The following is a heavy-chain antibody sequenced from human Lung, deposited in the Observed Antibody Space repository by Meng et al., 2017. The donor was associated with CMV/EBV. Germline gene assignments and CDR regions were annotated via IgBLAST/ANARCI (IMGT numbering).Heavy chain of an antibody. CDR2: VTGGGGST. J-gene: IGHJ4*02. CDR1: GFTFSSYA. V-gene: IGHV3-23*01. Sequence: GGSXRLXCAASGFTFSSYAMTWVRQAPGKGLEWVSVVTGGGGSTYYADSVKGRFTISRDNSENALYLQMNSLRVEDTAIYYCAKGNAEYCSGARCYAFDYXGQGTLVTVSS. CDR3: AKGNAEYCSGARCYAFDY. D-gene: IGHD2-2*01.